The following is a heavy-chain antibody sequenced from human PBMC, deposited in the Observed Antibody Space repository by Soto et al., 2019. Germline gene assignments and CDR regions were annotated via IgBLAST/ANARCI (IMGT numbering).Heavy chain of an antibody. CDR3: ARCVGVVVAAWAINWFDP. CDR2: INHSGST. CDR1: GGSFSGYY. D-gene: IGHD2-15*01. J-gene: IGHJ5*02. Sequence: QVQLQQWGAGLLKPSETLSLTCAVYGGSFSGYYWSWIRQPPGKGLEWIGEINHSGSTNYNPSLNSRVTISVDTSKNQFSLKLSSVTAADTAVYYCARCVGVVVAAWAINWFDPWGQGTLVTVSS. V-gene: IGHV4-34*01.